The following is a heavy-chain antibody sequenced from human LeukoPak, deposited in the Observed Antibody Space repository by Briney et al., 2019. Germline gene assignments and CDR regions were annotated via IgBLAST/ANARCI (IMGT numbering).Heavy chain of an antibody. D-gene: IGHD6-13*01. CDR3: ARDPRAVAAAGRYWYFDL. Sequence: PGGSLRLSCAASGFSFSSSCMNWVRQAPGKGLEWVSSISSSGSYIYYADSVRGRFTISRDNAKNSVSLQMNSLTAEDTAVYYCARDPRAVAAAGRYWYFDLWGRGTLVTVSS. J-gene: IGHJ2*01. CDR1: GFSFSSSC. V-gene: IGHV3-21*01. CDR2: ISSSGSYI.